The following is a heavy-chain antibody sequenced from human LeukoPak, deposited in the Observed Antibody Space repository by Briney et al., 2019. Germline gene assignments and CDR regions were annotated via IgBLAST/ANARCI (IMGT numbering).Heavy chain of an antibody. CDR1: GFIFSSYE. CDR2: ISSSGSTI. Sequence: GGSLRLSCAASGFIFSSYEMNWVRQVPGKGLEWISQISSSGSTIYYADFVKGRFTISRDNAKTSLYLQMNSLRVEDTAVYYCTRVTWLRSAGPRWGQGTLVTVSS. J-gene: IGHJ4*02. V-gene: IGHV3-48*03. D-gene: IGHD5-12*01. CDR3: TRVTWLRSAGPR.